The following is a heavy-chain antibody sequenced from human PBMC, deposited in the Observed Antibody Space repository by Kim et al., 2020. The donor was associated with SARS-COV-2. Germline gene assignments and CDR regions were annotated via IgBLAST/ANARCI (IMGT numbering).Heavy chain of an antibody. J-gene: IGHJ3*02. CDR1: GGSISSFY. D-gene: IGHD3-22*01. Sequence: SETLSLTCTVSGGSISSFYWSWVRQPPGKGLEWIGYLYYSGSTNYNPSLKSRVTISVDTSKNQFSLKMSSVTAADTAVYYCARGYYDSSGYRPDAFDIWG. CDR3: ARGYYDSSGYRPDAFDI. CDR2: LYYSGST. V-gene: IGHV4-59*01.